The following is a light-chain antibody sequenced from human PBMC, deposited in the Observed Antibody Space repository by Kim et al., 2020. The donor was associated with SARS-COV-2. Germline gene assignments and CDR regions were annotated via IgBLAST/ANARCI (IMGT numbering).Light chain of an antibody. Sequence: QSVLTQPPSASGTPGQRVGISCSGRSSNIGTNAVNWYQLFPGTAPKLLIYDNDQRPSGVPDRISGSKSGTSASLALSGLLSEDEADYYCGTWDDSLDAWVFGGGTQLTVL. CDR1: SSNIGTNA. CDR3: GTWDDSLDAWV. V-gene: IGLV1-44*01. J-gene: IGLJ3*02. CDR2: DND.